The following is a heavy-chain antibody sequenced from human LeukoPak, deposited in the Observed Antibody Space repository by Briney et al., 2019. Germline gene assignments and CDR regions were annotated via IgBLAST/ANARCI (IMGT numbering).Heavy chain of an antibody. CDR3: AKVRISHSSGWYFDY. J-gene: IGHJ4*02. CDR1: GFTFSSYS. D-gene: IGHD6-19*01. CDR2: ISGSGGST. Sequence: PGRSLRLSCAASGFTFSSYSMHWVRQAPGKGLEWVSAISGSGGSTYYADSVKGRFTISRDNSKNTLYLQMNSLRAEDTAVYYCAKVRISHSSGWYFDYWGQGTLVTVSS. V-gene: IGHV3-23*01.